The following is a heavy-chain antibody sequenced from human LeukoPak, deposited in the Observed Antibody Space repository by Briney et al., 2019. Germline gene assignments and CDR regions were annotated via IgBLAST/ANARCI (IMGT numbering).Heavy chain of an antibody. J-gene: IGHJ4*02. CDR1: GFTFSSYS. CDR2: ISSSSSYI. V-gene: IGHV3-21*01. D-gene: IGHD2-15*01. Sequence: PGGSLRLSCAASGFTFSSYSMNWVRQAPGKGPEWVSSISSSSSYIYYADSVKGRFTISRDNAKNSLYLQMNSLRAEDTAVYYCARPELGYCSGGSCYAGGYWGQGTLVTVSS. CDR3: ARPELGYCSGGSCYAGGY.